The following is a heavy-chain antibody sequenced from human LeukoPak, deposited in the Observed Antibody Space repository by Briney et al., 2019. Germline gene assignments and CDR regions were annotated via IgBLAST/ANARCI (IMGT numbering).Heavy chain of an antibody. CDR3: ARGGDCSSTSCYGHWFDP. V-gene: IGHV1-2*02. CDR1: GGTFSSYT. J-gene: IGHJ5*02. CDR2: INPNSGGT. D-gene: IGHD2-2*01. Sequence: ASVKVSCKASGGTFSSYTISWVRQAPGQGLEWMGWINPNSGGTNYAQKFQGRVTMTRDTSISTAYMELSRLRSDDTAVYYCARGGDCSSTSCYGHWFDPWGQGTLVTVSS.